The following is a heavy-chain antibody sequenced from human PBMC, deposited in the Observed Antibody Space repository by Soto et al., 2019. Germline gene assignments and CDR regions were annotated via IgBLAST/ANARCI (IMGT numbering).Heavy chain of an antibody. D-gene: IGHD3-9*01. V-gene: IGHV3-23*01. CDR2: IGGSGSST. J-gene: IGHJ4*02. CDR3: AKVSTGYYYYFDS. CDR1: GLPFTGFA. Sequence: GGSLSLSFAASGLPFTGFAIGWVGQPPGKGLEWVSGIGGSGSSTFYADSVKGRFTISRDNSKNTLYLQMNSLRAEDTAVYHCAKVSTGYYYYFDSWGRGTLVTVSS.